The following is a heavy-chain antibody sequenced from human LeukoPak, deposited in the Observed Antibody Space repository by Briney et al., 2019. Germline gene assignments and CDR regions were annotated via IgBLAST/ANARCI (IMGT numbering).Heavy chain of an antibody. J-gene: IGHJ4*02. CDR1: GGFNTHYY. V-gene: IGHV4-59*12. D-gene: IGHD3-10*01. Sequence: SETLSLTCSVSGGFNTHYYWTWIRQPPGKELEWIGYIYHSGSTKYNPSLKSRVTISVDTSKNHFSLKLSSVTAADTAVYYCARAELLWFGELFWGQGTLVTVSS. CDR3: ARAELLWFGELF. CDR2: IYHSGST.